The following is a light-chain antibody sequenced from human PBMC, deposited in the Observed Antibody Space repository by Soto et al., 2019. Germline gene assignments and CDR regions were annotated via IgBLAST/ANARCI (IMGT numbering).Light chain of an antibody. J-gene: IGKJ1*01. Sequence: EIVLTQSPGTLSLSPGERATLSCRASQSIGSSYLAWYQQKPGQAPRLLIYEASTRATGIPDTISGSGSGTDFTLTISRLEPEDFAVYYCQQHGSSPRTFGQATMVETK. CDR1: QSIGSSY. V-gene: IGKV3-20*01. CDR2: EAS. CDR3: QQHGSSPRT.